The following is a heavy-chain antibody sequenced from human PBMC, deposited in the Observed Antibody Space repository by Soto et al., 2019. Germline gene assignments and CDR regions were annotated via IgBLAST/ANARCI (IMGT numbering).Heavy chain of an antibody. V-gene: IGHV4-59*01. CDR2: IFYSGST. CDR1: GGSISSYY. CDR3: AKPHDYDSSGYYSY. D-gene: IGHD3-22*01. J-gene: IGHJ4*02. Sequence: WETLSLTCTVSGGSISSYYWSWIRQPPGKGLEWIGYIFYSGSTNYNPSLKSRVTISVDTSKNQFSLKLSSVTAADTAVYYCAKPHDYDSSGYYSYWGQGTLVTVSS.